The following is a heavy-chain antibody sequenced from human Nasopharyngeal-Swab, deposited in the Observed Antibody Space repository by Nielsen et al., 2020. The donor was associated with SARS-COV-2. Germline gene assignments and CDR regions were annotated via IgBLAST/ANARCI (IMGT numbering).Heavy chain of an antibody. Sequence: GASLKISCAASGFTFSSYDMHWVRQATGKGLEWVSAIGTAGDTYYPGSVKGRFTISRENAKNSLYLQMNSLRAGDTAVYYCAREAFDSTTYYYMDVWGKGTTVTVSS. CDR2: IGTAGDT. D-gene: IGHD1-1*01. J-gene: IGHJ6*03. V-gene: IGHV3-13*01. CDR1: GFTFSSYD. CDR3: AREAFDSTTYYYMDV.